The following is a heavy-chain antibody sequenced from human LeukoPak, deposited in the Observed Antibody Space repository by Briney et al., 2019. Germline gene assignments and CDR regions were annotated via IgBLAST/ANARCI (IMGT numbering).Heavy chain of an antibody. CDR2: INRDGSTI. CDR1: GFTFSSYW. CDR3: ARDESQEMVTIRGFDY. Sequence: GGSLRLSCAASGFTFSSYWMHWVRQAPGKGLVWVSCINRDGSTIRYADSVKGRFTISRDNAKSTLYLQINSLRLEDTAVYYCARDESQEMVTIRGFDYWGQGTLVTVSS. J-gene: IGHJ4*02. V-gene: IGHV3-74*01. D-gene: IGHD5-24*01.